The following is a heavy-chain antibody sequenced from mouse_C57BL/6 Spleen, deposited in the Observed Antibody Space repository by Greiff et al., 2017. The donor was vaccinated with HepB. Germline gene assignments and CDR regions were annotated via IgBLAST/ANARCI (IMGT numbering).Heavy chain of an antibody. V-gene: IGHV1-50*01. J-gene: IGHJ2*01. Sequence: QQSCKASGYTFTSYWMQWVKQRPGQGLEWIGEIDPSDSYTNYNQKFKGKATLTVDTSSSTAYMQLSSLTSEDSAVYYCARSGWLPFDYWGQGTTLTVSS. D-gene: IGHD2-3*01. CDR1: GYTFTSYW. CDR2: IDPSDSYT. CDR3: ARSGWLPFDY.